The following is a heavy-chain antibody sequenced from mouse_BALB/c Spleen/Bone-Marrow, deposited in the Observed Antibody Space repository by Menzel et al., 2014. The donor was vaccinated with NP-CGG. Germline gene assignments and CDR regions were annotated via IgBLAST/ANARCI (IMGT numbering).Heavy chain of an antibody. CDR1: GYAFSAYW. Sequence: VKLQESGAELVRPGSSVKISCKASGYAFSAYWMNWVKQRPGQGLEWIGQICPGDGDTNYNGKFKGKATLTADKSSSTAYMQLSSLTSEDSAVYFCTRSTATFDYWGQGTTLAVSS. D-gene: IGHD1-2*01. CDR3: TRSTATFDY. V-gene: IGHV1-80*01. J-gene: IGHJ2*01. CDR2: ICPGDGDT.